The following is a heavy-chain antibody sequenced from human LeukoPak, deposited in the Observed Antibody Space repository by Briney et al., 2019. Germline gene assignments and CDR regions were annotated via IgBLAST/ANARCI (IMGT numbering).Heavy chain of an antibody. D-gene: IGHD3-10*01. Sequence: GGSLRLSCAASGFTFSSYWMSWVRQAPGKGLEWVANIKQDGSEKYYVDSVKGRFTISRDNAKNSLYLQMNSLRAEDTAVYYCAKSHGLWFGELSYFDYWGQGTLVTVSS. CDR3: AKSHGLWFGELSYFDY. V-gene: IGHV3-7*01. J-gene: IGHJ4*02. CDR2: IKQDGSEK. CDR1: GFTFSSYW.